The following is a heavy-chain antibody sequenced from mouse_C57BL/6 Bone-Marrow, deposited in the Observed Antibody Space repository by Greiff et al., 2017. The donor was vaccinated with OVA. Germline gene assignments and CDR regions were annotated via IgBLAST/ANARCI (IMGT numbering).Heavy chain of an antibody. CDR3: ARRGYAMDY. J-gene: IGHJ4*01. CDR2: SRNKANDYTT. V-gene: IGHV7-1*01. CDR1: GFTFSDFY. Sequence: EVQRVESGGGLVQSGRSLRLSCATSGFTFSDFYMEWVRQAPGKGLEWIAASRNKANDYTTEYSASVKGRFIVSRDTSQSILYLQMNALRAEDTAIYYCARRGYAMDYWGQGTSVTVSS.